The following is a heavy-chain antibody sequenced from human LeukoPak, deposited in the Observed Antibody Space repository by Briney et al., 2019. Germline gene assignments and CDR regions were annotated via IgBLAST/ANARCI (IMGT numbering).Heavy chain of an antibody. CDR1: GGSISSGSYY. D-gene: IGHD6-13*01. Sequence: PSETLSLTCTVSGGSISSGSYYWSWIRQPVGKGLEWIGRIYTSGSTNYNPSLKSRVTISVDTSKNQFSLELSSVTAADTAVYYCARENAEINLNGVYQNWFDPWGQGTLVTVSS. CDR3: ARENAEINLNGVYQNWFDP. V-gene: IGHV4-61*02. CDR2: IYTSGST. J-gene: IGHJ5*02.